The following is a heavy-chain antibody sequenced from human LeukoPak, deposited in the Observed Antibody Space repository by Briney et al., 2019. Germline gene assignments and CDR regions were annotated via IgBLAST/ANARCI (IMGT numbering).Heavy chain of an antibody. D-gene: IGHD3-22*01. Sequence: SETLSLTCAVYGGSFSGYYSSWIRQPPGKGLEWIGEINHSGSTNYNPSLKSRVTISVDTSKNQFSLKLSSVTAADTAVYYCARGPTYYYDSSGYPRGQGTLVTVSS. CDR1: GGSFSGYY. J-gene: IGHJ5*02. V-gene: IGHV4-34*01. CDR3: ARGPTYYYDSSGYP. CDR2: INHSGST.